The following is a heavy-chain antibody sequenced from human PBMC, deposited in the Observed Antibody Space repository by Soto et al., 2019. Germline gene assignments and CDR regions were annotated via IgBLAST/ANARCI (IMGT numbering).Heavy chain of an antibody. CDR2: IIPLMRTV. Sequence: QEELVQSGAEVKKPGSSVNDSCRTSEGTFASYSITWLRQAPGQRLEWMGEIIPLMRTVNYAQKFQDRVTITGDRSTSTVYMALSSLRSDDTAVYYCARDPVDLFGYLDVWGQGTTVTVSS. CDR1: EGTFASYS. D-gene: IGHD2-21*01. J-gene: IGHJ6*02. V-gene: IGHV1-69*06. CDR3: ARDPVDLFGYLDV.